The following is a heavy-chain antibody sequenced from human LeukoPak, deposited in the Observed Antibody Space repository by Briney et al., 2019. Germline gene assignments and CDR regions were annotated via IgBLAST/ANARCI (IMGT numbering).Heavy chain of an antibody. CDR3: ARGAGFVGYCRPGGCDSGYFDA. V-gene: IGHV4-34*01. D-gene: IGHD2-15*01. J-gene: IGHJ4*02. CDR2: INRAGTT. CDR1: GDSLSRYY. Sequence: KASETLSLTCAVYGDSLSRYYWNWVRQPPGKGLEYIGEINRAGTTNYNPSLKTPVTLSIDTSKNQFSLRLTSVAAADTAVYFCARGAGFVGYCRPGGCDSGYFDAWGQGTPVSVSS.